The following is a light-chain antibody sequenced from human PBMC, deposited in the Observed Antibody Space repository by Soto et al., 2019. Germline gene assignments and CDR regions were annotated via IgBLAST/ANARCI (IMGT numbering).Light chain of an antibody. J-gene: IGKJ3*01. V-gene: IGKV4-1*01. Sequence: DIVMTQSPDSLAVPLGARATINCKSSQSVLYSPNNKNYLAWYQLKPGQPPRLLIYWASARQSGVPDRFSGSGSGTYFTLTISSLQAEDVAVYYCQQYYSTPFTFGPGTKVEIK. CDR3: QQYYSTPFT. CDR1: QSVLYSPNNKNY. CDR2: WAS.